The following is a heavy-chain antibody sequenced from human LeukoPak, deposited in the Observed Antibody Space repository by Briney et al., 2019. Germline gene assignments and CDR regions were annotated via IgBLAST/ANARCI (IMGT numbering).Heavy chain of an antibody. V-gene: IGHV3-53*01. D-gene: IGHD5-18*01. CDR2: IYSGGSK. CDR3: ARDESSYGLDY. J-gene: IGHJ4*02. Sequence: GGSPRPSLAASGFTASSNYMSWGRPAPGKGLGWVSVIYSGGSKYYADSVKGRFTISRDNSKNTLYLQMNSLRAEDTAVYYCARDESSYGLDYWGQGTLVTVSS. CDR1: GFTASSNY.